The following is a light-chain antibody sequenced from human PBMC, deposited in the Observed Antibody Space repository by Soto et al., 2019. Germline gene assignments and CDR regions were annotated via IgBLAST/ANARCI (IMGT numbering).Light chain of an antibody. CDR3: QSYSSSNTAYV. J-gene: IGLJ1*01. CDR2: DVS. CDR1: SSDVGGYNY. V-gene: IGLV2-14*01. Sequence: QSALTQAASVSGSPGQWVTISCTGTSSDVGGYNYVSWYQQHPRKAPKLMIYDVSSRPSGVSNRFSGSKSGNSAALTISGLQAEDEADYYCQSYSSSNTAYVFGTGTKLTVL.